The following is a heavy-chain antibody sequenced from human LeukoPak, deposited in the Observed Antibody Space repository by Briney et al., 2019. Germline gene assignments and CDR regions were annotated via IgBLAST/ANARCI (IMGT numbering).Heavy chain of an antibody. CDR2: MNPNSGNT. D-gene: IGHD2-2*01. Sequence: ASVKVSCKASGYTFTSYDINWVRQATGQGLEWMGWMNPNSGNTGYAQKFQGRVTITRNTSISTAYMELSSLRSEDTAVYYCARGISRGRRYCSSTSCCKQKVGGYYYYMDVWRKGTTVTVSS. CDR3: ARGISRGRRYCSSTSCCKQKVGGYYYYMDV. J-gene: IGHJ6*03. V-gene: IGHV1-8*03. CDR1: GYTFTSYD.